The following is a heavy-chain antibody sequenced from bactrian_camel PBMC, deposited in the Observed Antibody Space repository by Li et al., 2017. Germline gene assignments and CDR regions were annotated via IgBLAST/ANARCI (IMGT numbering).Heavy chain of an antibody. V-gene: IGHV3S6*01. Sequence: QVQLVESGGGSVEAGGSLRLSCLASGDTDSLYCLAWYRQAPGKERQGLAGTYVDGRMTAYRDSVKGRFTISKDTARNTLYLQMNSLQPEDTAMYYCAADERKVLGFCSGSYWDGTEPTSRGQGTQVTVSS. CDR2: TYVDGRMT. CDR1: GDTDSLYC. CDR3: AADERKVLGFCSGSYWDGTEPTS. D-gene: IGHD2*01. J-gene: IGHJ4*01.